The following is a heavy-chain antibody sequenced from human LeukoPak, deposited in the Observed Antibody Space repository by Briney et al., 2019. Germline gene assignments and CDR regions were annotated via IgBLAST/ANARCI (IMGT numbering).Heavy chain of an antibody. J-gene: IGHJ3*02. CDR1: GYTFTSYG. D-gene: IGHD6-19*01. Sequence: GALVKVSCKASGYTFTSYGISWVRQAPGQGLEWMGWISAYNGNTNYAQKLQGRVTMTTDTSTSTAYMELRSLRSDDTAVYYCARGSGAVAGLQGDAFDIWGQGTMVTVSS. CDR2: ISAYNGNT. V-gene: IGHV1-18*01. CDR3: ARGSGAVAGLQGDAFDI.